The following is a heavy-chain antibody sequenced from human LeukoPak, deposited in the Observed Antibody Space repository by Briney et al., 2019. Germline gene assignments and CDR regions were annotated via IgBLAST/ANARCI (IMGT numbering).Heavy chain of an antibody. Sequence: PSETLSLTCTVSGGSISSGSYYWSWIRQPAGKGLEWIGRIYTSGSTNYNPSLKSRVTISVDTSKNQFSLKLSSVTAADTAVYYCASETVTLPNWFDPWGQGTLVTVSS. J-gene: IGHJ5*02. D-gene: IGHD1-14*01. V-gene: IGHV4-61*02. CDR2: IYTSGST. CDR1: GGSISSGSYY. CDR3: ASETVTLPNWFDP.